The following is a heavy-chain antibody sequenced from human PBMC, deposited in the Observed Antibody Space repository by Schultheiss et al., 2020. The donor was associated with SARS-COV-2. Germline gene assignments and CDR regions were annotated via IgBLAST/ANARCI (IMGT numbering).Heavy chain of an antibody. Sequence: GGSLRLSCAASGFSFSNYGMHWVRQAPGKGLEWVSVMSHDGNNQYYADSVKGRFTVSRDTSKNTLYLQINTLRVEDTAVYYCAKVLRPLSQGGYNSLGEDGMDVWGQGTTVTVSS. V-gene: IGHV3-30*18. CDR3: AKVLRPLSQGGYNSLGEDGMDV. CDR2: MSHDGNNQ. D-gene: IGHD5-24*01. J-gene: IGHJ6*02. CDR1: GFSFSNYG.